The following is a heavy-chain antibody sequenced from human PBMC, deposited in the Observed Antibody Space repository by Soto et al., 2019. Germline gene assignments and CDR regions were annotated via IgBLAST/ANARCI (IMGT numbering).Heavy chain of an antibody. D-gene: IGHD3-22*01. Sequence: VGSLRLSCSASGFTFSNYALHWVRQAPGKGLEYVSSIGTNGDSTFYAESVKGRFTISRDNSKNTLYLQMRNLGPEDTAVYYCVKPPAYYIDSYAYYPVWGQGTLVTSPQ. CDR3: VKPPAYYIDSYAYYPV. CDR1: GFTFSNYA. CDR2: IGTNGDST. J-gene: IGHJ4*02. V-gene: IGHV3-64D*06.